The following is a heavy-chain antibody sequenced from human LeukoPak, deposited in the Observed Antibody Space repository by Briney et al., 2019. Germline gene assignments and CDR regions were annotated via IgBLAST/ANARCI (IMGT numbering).Heavy chain of an antibody. Sequence: PGGSLRLSCAASGFTFSSYGMHWVRQAPGKGLELVAFIRYDGSNKYYADSVKGRFTISRDNSKNTLYLQMNSLRAEDTAVYYCAKDHDYSGSYLDYWGQGTLVTVSS. CDR3: AKDHDYSGSYLDY. D-gene: IGHD1-26*01. CDR1: GFTFSSYG. V-gene: IGHV3-30*02. CDR2: IRYDGSNK. J-gene: IGHJ4*02.